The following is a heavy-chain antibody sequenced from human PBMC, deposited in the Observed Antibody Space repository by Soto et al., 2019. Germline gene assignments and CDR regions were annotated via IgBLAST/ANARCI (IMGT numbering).Heavy chain of an antibody. CDR2: IIPIFGTA. V-gene: IGHV1-69*01. D-gene: IGHD1-7*01. CDR1: GGTFSSYA. Sequence: QVQLVQSGAEVKKPGSSVKVSCKASGGTFSSYAISWVRQAPGQGLEWMGGIIPIFGTANYAQKFQGRVTITADESTSTAYMELSSLRSEDTAVYYCARKRAGTTGETAMVYWFDPWGQGTLVTVSS. CDR3: ARKRAGTTGETAMVYWFDP. J-gene: IGHJ5*02.